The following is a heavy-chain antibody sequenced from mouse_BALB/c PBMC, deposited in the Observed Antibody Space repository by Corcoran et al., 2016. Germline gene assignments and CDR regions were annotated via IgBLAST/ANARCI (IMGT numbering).Heavy chain of an antibody. V-gene: IGHV1-69*02. J-gene: IGHJ3*01. CDR2: IYPSDSYT. CDR3: TLEFSCAY. Sequence: QVQLQQPGAELVRPGASVKLSCKASGYTFTSYWINWVKQRPGQGLEWIGNIYPSDSYTNYNQKFKDKATLTVDKSSSTAYMQLSSPTSEDSAVYYCTLEFSCAYWGQGTLVTVSA. CDR1: GYTFTSYW.